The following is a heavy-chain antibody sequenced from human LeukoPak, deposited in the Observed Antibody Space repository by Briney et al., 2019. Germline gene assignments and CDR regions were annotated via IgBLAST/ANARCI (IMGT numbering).Heavy chain of an antibody. V-gene: IGHV4-38-2*01. CDR1: GFTFSSYE. J-gene: IGHJ6*03. CDR3: ARGGSGWNYYYYYMDV. CDR2: IYYSGST. Sequence: LRLSCAASGFTFSSYEMNWVRQPPGKGLEWIGSIYYSGSTYYNPSLKSRVTISVDTSKNQFSLKLSSVTAADTAVYYCARGGSGWNYYYYYMDVWGKGTTVTISS. D-gene: IGHD6-19*01.